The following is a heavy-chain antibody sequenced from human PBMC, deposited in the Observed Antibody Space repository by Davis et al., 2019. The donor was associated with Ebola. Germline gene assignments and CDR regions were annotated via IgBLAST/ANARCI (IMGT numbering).Heavy chain of an antibody. D-gene: IGHD6-6*01. CDR3: TTDPPTYSSSSSY. J-gene: IGHJ4*02. CDR1: GFTFSNAW. V-gene: IGHV3-15*01. CDR2: IKSKTDGGTT. Sequence: PGGSLRLSCAASGFTFSNAWMSWVRQAPGKGLEWVGRIKSKTDGGTTDYAAPVKGRFTISRDDSKNTLYLQMNSLKTEDTAVYYGTTDPPTYSSSSSYWGQGTLVTVSS.